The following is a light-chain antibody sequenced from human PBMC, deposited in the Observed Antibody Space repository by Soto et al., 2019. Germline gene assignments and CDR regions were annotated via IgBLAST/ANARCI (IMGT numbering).Light chain of an antibody. J-gene: IGLJ1*01. CDR2: DVS. Sequence: QSALTQPASVSGSPGQSITISCTGTSSDVGGYNYVSWYQHHPGKAPKLMIFDVSIRPSGVSNRLSGSKSGNTASLTISGLQPEDEADYYCSSYTTSNTRQIVFGTGTKLTVL. CDR1: SSDVGGYNY. V-gene: IGLV2-14*03. CDR3: SSYTTSNTRQIV.